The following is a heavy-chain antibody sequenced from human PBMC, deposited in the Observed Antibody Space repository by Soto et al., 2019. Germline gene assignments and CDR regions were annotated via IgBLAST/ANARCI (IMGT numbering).Heavy chain of an antibody. CDR1: GGSMRGQH. D-gene: IGHD3-16*01. CDR2: HHSDST. CDR3: ATYTVGEGGRGY. J-gene: IGHJ4*02. V-gene: IGHV4-4*09. Sequence: QVQLQESGPGLVKPSETLSLTCTVSGGSMRGQHWSWIRQPPGKGLEWIGHHSDSTNYNPSLKSRNNISTVPSKNQFSLKLSSVTAADTAVYYCATYTVGEGGRGYWGQGTLVTVSS.